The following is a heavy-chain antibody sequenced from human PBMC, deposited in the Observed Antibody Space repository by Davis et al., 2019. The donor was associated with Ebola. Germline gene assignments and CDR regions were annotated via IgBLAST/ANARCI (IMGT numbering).Heavy chain of an antibody. CDR3: AIDRYCSGGSCYLDY. CDR2: IYPGDSDT. Sequence: GESLKISCKGSGYSFTSYWIGWVRQMPGKGLEWMGIIYPGDSDTRYSPSFQGQVTISADKSISTAYLQWSSLKASDTAMYYCAIDRYCSGGSCYLDYWGQGTLVTVSS. J-gene: IGHJ4*02. CDR1: GYSFTSYW. D-gene: IGHD2-15*01. V-gene: IGHV5-51*01.